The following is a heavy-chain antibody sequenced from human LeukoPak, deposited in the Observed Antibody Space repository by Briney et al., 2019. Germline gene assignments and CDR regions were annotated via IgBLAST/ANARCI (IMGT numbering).Heavy chain of an antibody. Sequence: GESLKISCKGSGYSFTSYWIGWVRQMPGKGLEWMGIIYPGDSDTRYSPSFQGQVTISADKSISTAYLQWSSLKASDTAMYYCARSPYYGSGSYTYFDYWGQGTLVTVSS. CDR2: IYPGDSDT. D-gene: IGHD3-10*01. V-gene: IGHV5-51*01. CDR3: ARSPYYGSGSYTYFDY. CDR1: GYSFTSYW. J-gene: IGHJ4*02.